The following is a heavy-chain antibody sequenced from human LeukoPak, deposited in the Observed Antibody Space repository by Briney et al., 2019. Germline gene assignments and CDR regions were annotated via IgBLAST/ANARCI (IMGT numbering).Heavy chain of an antibody. CDR2: ISGSGGST. J-gene: IGHJ4*02. CDR1: GFTFSSYA. CDR3: ANVDCSGGSCYNDY. V-gene: IGHV3-23*01. Sequence: GGSLRLSCAASGFTFSSYAMSWVRQAPGKGLEWVSAISGSGGSTYYADSVKGRFTISRDNSKNTLYLQINSLRAEDTAVYYCANVDCSGGSCYNDYWGQGTLVTVSS. D-gene: IGHD2-15*01.